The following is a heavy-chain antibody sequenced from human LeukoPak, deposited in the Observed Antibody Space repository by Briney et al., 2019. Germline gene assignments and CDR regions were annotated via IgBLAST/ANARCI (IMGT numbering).Heavy chain of an antibody. D-gene: IGHD4-17*01. CDR1: GFTASSNY. CDR3: ARDSSTVTENYFDY. Sequence: SGGSLRLSCAASGFTASSNYMSWVRQAPGKGLEWVSVIYSGGSTYYADSVKGRFTISRDNSKNTLYLQMNSLRAEDTAVYYCARDSSTVTENYFDYWGQGTLVTVSS. J-gene: IGHJ4*02. V-gene: IGHV3-53*01. CDR2: IYSGGST.